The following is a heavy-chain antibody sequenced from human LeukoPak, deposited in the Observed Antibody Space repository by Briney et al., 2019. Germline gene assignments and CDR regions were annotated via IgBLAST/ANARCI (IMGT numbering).Heavy chain of an antibody. Sequence: SVKVSCKASGGTFSSYAISWVRQAPGQGLEWMGGIIPIFGTANYAQKFQGRVTITADESTSTAYMELSSLRSEDTAVYYCARVVPAATAFDYWGQGTLVTVSS. V-gene: IGHV1-69*13. J-gene: IGHJ4*02. CDR1: GGTFSSYA. CDR3: ARVVPAATAFDY. CDR2: IIPIFGTA. D-gene: IGHD2-2*01.